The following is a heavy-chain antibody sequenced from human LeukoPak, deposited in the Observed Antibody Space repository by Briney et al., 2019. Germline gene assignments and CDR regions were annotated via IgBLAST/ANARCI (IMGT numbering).Heavy chain of an antibody. D-gene: IGHD5-12*01. J-gene: IGHJ3*02. CDR3: AREGSSGQDWYAFDI. CDR1: GFTFTGYY. V-gene: IGHV1-2*02. Sequence: ASVTVSCKTSGFTFTGYYVQWVRQAPGQGPEWVGWMYFNSGATRFAQKFQGRVTMTRDTSISTAYMELSSLRSDDTAMYYCAREGSSGQDWYAFDIWGQGTMLTVSS. CDR2: MYFNSGAT.